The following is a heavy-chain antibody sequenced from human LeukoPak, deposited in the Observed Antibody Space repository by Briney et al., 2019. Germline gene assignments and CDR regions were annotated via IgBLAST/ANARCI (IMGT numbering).Heavy chain of an antibody. J-gene: IGHJ6*03. Sequence: PGGSLRLSXAASGFTFEDYAMHWVRQAPGKGLEWVSLISGDGGSTYYADSVKGRFTISRDNSKNSLYLQMNSLRTEDTALYYCAKGAFGYDILTGGYYYMDVWGKGTTVTVSS. CDR1: GFTFEDYA. V-gene: IGHV3-43*02. CDR2: ISGDGGST. CDR3: AKGAFGYDILTGGYYYMDV. D-gene: IGHD3-9*01.